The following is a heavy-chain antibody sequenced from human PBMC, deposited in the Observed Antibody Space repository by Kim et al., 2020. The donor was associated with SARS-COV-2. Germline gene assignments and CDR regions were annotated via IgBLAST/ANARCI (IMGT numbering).Heavy chain of an antibody. CDR1: GYIFSIYG. D-gene: IGHD3-16*01. CDR2: INTKDGDT. J-gene: IGHJ4*02. Sequence: ASVKVSCKTSGYIFSIYGFSWVRQAPGQGLEWMGWINTKDGDTKYVQKFQDRVTMTTDSSTSTAYMELRSLKFDDTAVYYCVSGTWGEVNDYWGQGTLVTVSS. CDR3: VSGTWGEVNDY. V-gene: IGHV1-18*01.